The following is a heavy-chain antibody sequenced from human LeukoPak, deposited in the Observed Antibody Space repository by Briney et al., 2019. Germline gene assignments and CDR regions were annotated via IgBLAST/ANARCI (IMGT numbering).Heavy chain of an antibody. Sequence: PGRSLRLSCAASGFTFNTYVIHWVRQAPGKGLEWVAVIWYDGSDKYYADSVMGRFTISRDNSKNTMYLQMNSLRVEDTAVYYCATDSGDSALNYWGQGTLVTVSS. CDR3: ATDSGDSALNY. J-gene: IGHJ4*02. D-gene: IGHD5-12*01. CDR1: GFTFNTYV. CDR2: IWYDGSDK. V-gene: IGHV3-33*01.